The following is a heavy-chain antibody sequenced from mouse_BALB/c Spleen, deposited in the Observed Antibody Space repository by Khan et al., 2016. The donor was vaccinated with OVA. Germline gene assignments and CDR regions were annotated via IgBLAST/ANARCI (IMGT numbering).Heavy chain of an antibody. D-gene: IGHD2-12*01. Sequence: EVKLLESGPGLVKPSQSLSLTCTVTGYSITSGYGWNWIRQFPGNKLEWMGYISYSGSTNYNPSLKSRISITRDTSQNQFFLQLNSVTTEDTATYYYARTTRIKYWGQGTTLTVAS. CDR1: GYSITSGYG. J-gene: IGHJ2*01. V-gene: IGHV3-2*02. CDR3: ARTTRIKY. CDR2: ISYSGST.